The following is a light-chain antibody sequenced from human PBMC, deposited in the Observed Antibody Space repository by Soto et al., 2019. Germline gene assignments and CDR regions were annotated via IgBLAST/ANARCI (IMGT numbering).Light chain of an antibody. J-gene: IGKJ1*01. CDR1: QSVSSSY. CDR2: DAS. V-gene: IGKV3-20*01. Sequence: IVLTQSPGTLSLSPGERATPSCRASQSVSSSYLAWYQQKPGQAPRLLIYDASNRATGIPARFSGSGSGTDFALTISRLEPEDFAVYYCQQYNNWPQTFGQGTKVDIK. CDR3: QQYNNWPQT.